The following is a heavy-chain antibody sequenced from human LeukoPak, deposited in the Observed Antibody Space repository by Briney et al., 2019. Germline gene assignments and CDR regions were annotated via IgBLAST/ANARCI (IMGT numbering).Heavy chain of an antibody. CDR3: AKRGVVVRVFLVGFHKEAYYFDS. CDR1: GITLSNYG. D-gene: IGHD3-16*02. Sequence: GGSLRLSCGVSGITLSNYGMSWVRQAPGKGLEWVAGLSGSAGGTNYADSVKGRFTISKDNSKNTLFLQMDRLRAEDTAVYFCAKRGVVVRVFLVGFHKEAYYFDSWGQGAQVTVSS. CDR2: LSGSAGGT. V-gene: IGHV3-23*01. J-gene: IGHJ4*02.